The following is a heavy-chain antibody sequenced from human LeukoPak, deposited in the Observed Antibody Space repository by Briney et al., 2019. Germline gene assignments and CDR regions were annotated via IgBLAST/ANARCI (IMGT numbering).Heavy chain of an antibody. Sequence: SETLSLTCTISAASISSSNHHWGWIRQSPGKGLEWIGSIYSGRTFYYNPSLNSRVTISVVTSDQFTLQLNSVTAADTAVYYCARGARYYYDSSGYSLNFDYWGQGTLVTVSS. V-gene: IGHV4-39*01. CDR3: ARGARYYYDSSGYSLNFDY. J-gene: IGHJ4*02. CDR1: AASISSSNHH. CDR2: IYSGRTF. D-gene: IGHD3-22*01.